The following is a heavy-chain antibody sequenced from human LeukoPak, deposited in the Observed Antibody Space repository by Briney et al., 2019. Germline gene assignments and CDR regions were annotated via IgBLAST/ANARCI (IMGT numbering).Heavy chain of an antibody. D-gene: IGHD3-10*01. CDR3: AREGLPHNYYGQTTEGWFDP. CDR2: ISSSGSTI. Sequence: GGSLRLSCAASGFTFSSYEMNWVRQAPGKGLEWVSYISSSGSTIYYADSVKGRFTISRDNAKNTLYLQMNSLRAEDTAVYYCAREGLPHNYYGQTTEGWFDPWGQGTLVTVSS. J-gene: IGHJ5*02. CDR1: GFTFSSYE. V-gene: IGHV3-48*03.